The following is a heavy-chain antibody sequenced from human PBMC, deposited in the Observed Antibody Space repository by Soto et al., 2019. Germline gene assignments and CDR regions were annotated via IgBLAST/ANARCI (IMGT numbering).Heavy chain of an antibody. CDR1: GGSISSSSYY. CDR2: IYYSGST. V-gene: IGHV4-39*01. D-gene: IGHD3-9*01. Sequence: SETLSLTCTVSGGSISSSSYYWGWIRQPPGKGLEWIGSIYYSGSTYYNPSLKSRVTISVDTSKNQFSLKLSSVTAADTAVYYCCILTGHPLSGDYWGQGTLVTVSS. J-gene: IGHJ4*02. CDR3: CILTGHPLSGDY.